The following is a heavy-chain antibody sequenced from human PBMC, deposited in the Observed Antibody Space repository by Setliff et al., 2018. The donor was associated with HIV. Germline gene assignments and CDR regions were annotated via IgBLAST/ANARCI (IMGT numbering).Heavy chain of an antibody. V-gene: IGHV4-59*01. D-gene: IGHD6-6*01. Sequence: PSETLSLTCTVSGGSISSYYWSWIRQPPGKGLEWIGYIYYSGSTNYNPSLKSRVTISVDTSKNQFSLKLSSVTAADTAVYYCARGLRSSTCYYYYYMDVWGKGTTVTVSS. CDR2: IYYSGST. J-gene: IGHJ6*03. CDR1: GGSISSYY. CDR3: ARGLRSSTCYYYYYMDV.